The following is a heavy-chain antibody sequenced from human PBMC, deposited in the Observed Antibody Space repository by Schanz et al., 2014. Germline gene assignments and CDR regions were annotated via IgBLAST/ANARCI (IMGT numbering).Heavy chain of an antibody. Sequence: QVQLQESGPGLVKPSGTLSLTCAVSGDSITSHRWWSWVRQPPGKGLEWIGEIYHSGRTNYDPSLKSRVTISVDNSNNQLSLKVSSVTAADTAIYYCARGDISGYNGGLIDTWGQGTLVTVSS. D-gene: IGHD5-12*01. CDR2: IYHSGRT. CDR3: ARGDISGYNGGLIDT. J-gene: IGHJ5*02. CDR1: GDSITSHRW. V-gene: IGHV4-4*02.